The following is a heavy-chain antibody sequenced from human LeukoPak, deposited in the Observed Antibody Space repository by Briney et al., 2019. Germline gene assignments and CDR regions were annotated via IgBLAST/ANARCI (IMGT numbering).Heavy chain of an antibody. D-gene: IGHD1-26*01. V-gene: IGHV4-34*01. J-gene: IGHJ4*02. CDR3: ARVGYIGSSWLFDY. Sequence: SETLSLTCAVYGGSFRGYYWMWVRQSPGKGLEWIGEINHSGGSNYSPSLKSRVTISVDTSKNQFSLNLSSVTAADTAVYYCARVGYIGSSWLFDYWGQGALVIVSS. CDR2: INHSGGS. CDR1: GGSFRGYY.